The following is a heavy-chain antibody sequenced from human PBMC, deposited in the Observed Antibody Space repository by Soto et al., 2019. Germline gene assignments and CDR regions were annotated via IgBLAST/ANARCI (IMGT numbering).Heavy chain of an antibody. Sequence: QVQLQQWGAGLLKPSETLSLTCAVYGGSFSGYYWSWIRQPPGKGLEWIGEINHSGSTNYNPSLKSRVTISVDTSKNQFSLKLSSVTAADTAVYYCARVRYRNYYDSSAHRGSVDYWGQGTLVTVSS. V-gene: IGHV4-34*01. CDR2: INHSGST. CDR3: ARVRYRNYYDSSAHRGSVDY. CDR1: GGSFSGYY. J-gene: IGHJ4*02. D-gene: IGHD3-22*01.